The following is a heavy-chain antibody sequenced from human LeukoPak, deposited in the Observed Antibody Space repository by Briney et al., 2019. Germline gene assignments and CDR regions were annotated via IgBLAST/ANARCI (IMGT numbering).Heavy chain of an antibody. V-gene: IGHV3-30*03. CDR3: ALVLL. CDR1: GFTFSSYS. D-gene: IGHD3-10*01. CDR2: ISYDGSNK. Sequence: GGSLRLSCVASGFTFSSYSMNWVRQAPGKGLEWVAVISYDGSNKYYADSVKGRFTISRDNSKNTLYLQMNSLRAEDTAVYYCALVLLWGQGTLVTVSS. J-gene: IGHJ4*02.